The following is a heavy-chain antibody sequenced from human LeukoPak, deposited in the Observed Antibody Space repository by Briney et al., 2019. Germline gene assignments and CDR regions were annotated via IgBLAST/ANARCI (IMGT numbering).Heavy chain of an antibody. Sequence: PGGSLRLSCAASGFSFSTYSMNWVRQAPGKGLEWVSSISRNSRYIYYADSMRGRFTISRDNSKNTLYLQMASLRAEDTAVYYCAKGRHGDYDYWGQGTLVTVSS. J-gene: IGHJ4*02. CDR1: GFSFSTYS. D-gene: IGHD4-17*01. CDR3: AKGRHGDYDY. V-gene: IGHV3-21*04. CDR2: ISRNSRYI.